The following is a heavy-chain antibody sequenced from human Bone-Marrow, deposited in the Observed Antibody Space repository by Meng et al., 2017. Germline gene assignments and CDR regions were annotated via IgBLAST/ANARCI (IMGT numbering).Heavy chain of an antibody. V-gene: IGHV3-74*01. CDR2: TSRDGSDT. J-gene: IGHJ4*02. Sequence: EVQMVESGGGLVQPGGSLRLSCVASGFTISTYWLHWVRQAPGKGLVWVSRTSRDGSDTVYANSVKGRFTMSRDNAKNTLYLQMNSLRAEDTAVYYCAAAWELLPPGYWGQGTLVRLL. CDR1: GFTISTYW. D-gene: IGHD1-26*01. CDR3: AAAWELLPPGY.